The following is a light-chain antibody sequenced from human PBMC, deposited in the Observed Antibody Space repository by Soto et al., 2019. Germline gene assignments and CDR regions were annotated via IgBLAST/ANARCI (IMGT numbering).Light chain of an antibody. CDR2: GAS. Sequence: DIQLTQSPSFLSAAIGDRVTITCRASQGIRSFLAWYQQKPGKAPNLLISGASILRPGVPSRFSGSGSGTEFTLTISSLQPDDFATYYCQHLNTYPLTFGGGTKVEI. CDR1: QGIRSF. V-gene: IGKV1-9*01. J-gene: IGKJ4*01. CDR3: QHLNTYPLT.